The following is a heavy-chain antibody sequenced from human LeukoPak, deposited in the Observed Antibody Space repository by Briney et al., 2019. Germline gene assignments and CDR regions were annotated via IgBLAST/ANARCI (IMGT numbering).Heavy chain of an antibody. CDR2: ISYDGTNK. V-gene: IGHV3-30-3*01. D-gene: IGHD6-19*01. CDR1: GFIFSSYA. CDR3: ARDPGLGYRSGWYQDYFDY. J-gene: IGHJ4*02. Sequence: PGGSLRLSCEASGFIFSSYALHWVRQVPGVGLEWVAVISYDGTNKYYADSVKGRFTISRDNSKNTLSQQMNSLRGDDTAVFYCARDPGLGYRSGWYQDYFDYWGQGTLVTVSS.